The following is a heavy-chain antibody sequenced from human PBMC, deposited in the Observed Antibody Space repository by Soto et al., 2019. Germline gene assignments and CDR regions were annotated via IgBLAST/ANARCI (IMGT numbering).Heavy chain of an antibody. Sequence: GGSLRLSCASSGFTVSSKYMSWVRQAPGKGLEWVSAISGSGGSTYYADSVKGRFTISRDNSKNTLYLQMNSLRAEDTAVYYCAKEYSSPSRPYGMDVWGQGTTVTVSS. D-gene: IGHD6-13*01. CDR3: AKEYSSPSRPYGMDV. CDR1: GFTVSSKY. J-gene: IGHJ6*02. V-gene: IGHV3-23*01. CDR2: ISGSGGST.